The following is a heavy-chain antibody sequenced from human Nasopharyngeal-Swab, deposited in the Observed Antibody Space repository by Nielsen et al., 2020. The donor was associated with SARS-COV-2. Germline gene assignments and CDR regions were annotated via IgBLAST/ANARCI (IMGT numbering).Heavy chain of an antibody. CDR2: ISSSGSIT. Sequence: GASLKLSCAATGFSFSEYYMSWIRQAPGKGLEWISDISSSGSITHYADSMKGRFTISRDNAKKSLYLQMNSLRAEDTAVYYCARGVETIHHWGQGSLVTVSS. J-gene: IGHJ1*01. CDR3: ARGVETIHH. V-gene: IGHV3-11*04. D-gene: IGHD5-24*01. CDR1: GFSFSEYY.